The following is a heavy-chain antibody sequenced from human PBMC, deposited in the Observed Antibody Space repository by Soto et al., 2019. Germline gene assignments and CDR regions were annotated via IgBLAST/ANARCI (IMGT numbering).Heavy chain of an antibody. CDR3: ARGGDSSSCPGCPNYYYYYMDV. V-gene: IGHV6-1*01. CDR1: GDSVSSNSAA. CDR2: TYYRSKWYN. Sequence: KQSQTLSLTCAISGDSVSSNSAAWNWIRQSPSRGLEWLGRTYYRSKWYNDYAVSVKSRITINPDTSKNQFSLQLNSVTPEDTAVYYCARGGDSSSCPGCPNYYYYYMDVWGKGTTVTVSS. J-gene: IGHJ6*03. D-gene: IGHD6-13*01.